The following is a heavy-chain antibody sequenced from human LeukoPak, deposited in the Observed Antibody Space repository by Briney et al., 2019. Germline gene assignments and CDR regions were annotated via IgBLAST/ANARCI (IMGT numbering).Heavy chain of an antibody. V-gene: IGHV1-2*02. D-gene: IGHD3-3*01. J-gene: IGHJ4*02. Sequence: ASVKVSCKASGYTFTSYYMHWVRQAPGQGLEWMGWINPNSGGTNYAQKFQGRVTMTRDTSISTAYMELSRLRPDDTAVYYCARVGTKLRSPLDYWGQGTLVTVSS. CDR2: INPNSGGT. CDR3: ARVGTKLRSPLDY. CDR1: GYTFTSYY.